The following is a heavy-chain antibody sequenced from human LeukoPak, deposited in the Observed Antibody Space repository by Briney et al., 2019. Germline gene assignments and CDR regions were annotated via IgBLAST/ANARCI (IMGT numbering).Heavy chain of an antibody. J-gene: IGHJ4*02. Sequence: ASVKVSCKASGYSSTSYGFNWVRQAPGQGLEWMGGIIPIFGTANYAQKFQGRVTITADESTSTAYMELSSLRSEDTAVYYCARSPLIPHSSSWENYFDYWGQGTLVTVSS. V-gene: IGHV1-69*13. CDR2: IIPIFGTA. D-gene: IGHD6-13*01. CDR1: GYSSTSYG. CDR3: ARSPLIPHSSSWENYFDY.